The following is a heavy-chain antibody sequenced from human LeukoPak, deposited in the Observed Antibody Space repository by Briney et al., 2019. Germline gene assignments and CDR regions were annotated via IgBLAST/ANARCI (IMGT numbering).Heavy chain of an antibody. V-gene: IGHV1-69*04. CDR2: IIPILGIA. CDR1: GGTFSSYT. CDR3: ARENPTKIAAAGTGYFDY. J-gene: IGHJ4*02. D-gene: IGHD6-13*01. Sequence: SVKVSCKASGGTFSSYTISWVRQAPGQGLEWMGRIIPILGIANYAQKFQGRVTITADKSTSTAYTELSSLRSEDTAVYYCARENPTKIAAAGTGYFDYWGQGTLVTVSS.